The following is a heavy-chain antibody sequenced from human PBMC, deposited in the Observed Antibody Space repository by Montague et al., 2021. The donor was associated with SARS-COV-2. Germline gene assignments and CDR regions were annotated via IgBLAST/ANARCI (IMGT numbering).Heavy chain of an antibody. Sequence: SETLSLTCAVYGGPLRGHFWSWIRQSPGKGLEWIGEINHAGGTTYSPSLFSRVTILLDASKNQFSLKMTSVTAADTALYFCARGAGRGYYGSGAFDNWGQGTLVTVSS. D-gene: IGHD3-10*01. CDR3: ARGAGRGYYGSGAFDN. CDR1: GGPLRGHF. V-gene: IGHV4-34*01. CDR2: INHAGGT. J-gene: IGHJ4*02.